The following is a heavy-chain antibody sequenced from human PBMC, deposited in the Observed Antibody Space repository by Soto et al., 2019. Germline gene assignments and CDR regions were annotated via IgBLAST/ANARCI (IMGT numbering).Heavy chain of an antibody. CDR1: GFAFSSYS. D-gene: IGHD6-13*01. CDR3: ARDSSSSWTRGWRYYYYGMDV. CDR2: ISSSSSYI. V-gene: IGHV3-21*01. J-gene: IGHJ6*02. Sequence: PGGSLRLSCAASGFAFSSYSMNWVRQAPGKGLEWVSSISSSSSYIYYADSVKGRFTISRDNAKNSLYLQMNSPRAEDTAVYYCARDSSSSWTRGWRYYYYGMDVWGQGTTVTVSS.